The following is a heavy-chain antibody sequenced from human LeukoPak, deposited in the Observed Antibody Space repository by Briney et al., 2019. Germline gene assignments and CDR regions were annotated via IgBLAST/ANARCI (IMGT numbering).Heavy chain of an antibody. V-gene: IGHV3-53*01. CDR2: IYSGGST. CDR1: GFTVSSNY. Sequence: GGSLRLSCAASGFTVSSNYMGWVRQAPGKGLEWVSVIYSGGSTYYADSVKGRFTISRDNSKNTLYLQMNSLRAEDTAVYYCARELRYCSSTSCFDATYYFDYWGPGTLVTVSS. J-gene: IGHJ4*02. CDR3: ARELRYCSSTSCFDATYYFDY. D-gene: IGHD2-2*01.